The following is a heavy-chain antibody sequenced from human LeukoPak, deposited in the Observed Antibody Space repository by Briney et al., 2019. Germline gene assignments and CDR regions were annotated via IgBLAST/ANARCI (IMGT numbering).Heavy chain of an antibody. Sequence: GGSLRLSCAVSGFNVSSHHRNWVRQPPGKGLEWVSVIYSGGFSGGGPHYADYVKGRFTTSSESSKNTLYLQMNSLRVDATAVYYCARDMRGDGFNSFDPWGLGILVTVSS. J-gene: IGHJ5*02. D-gene: IGHD5-24*01. CDR3: ARDMRGDGFNSFDP. CDR2: IYSGGFSGGGP. CDR1: GFNVSSHH. V-gene: IGHV3-66*01.